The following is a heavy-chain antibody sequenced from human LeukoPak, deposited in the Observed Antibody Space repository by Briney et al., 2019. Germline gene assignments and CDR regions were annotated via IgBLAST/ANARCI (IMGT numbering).Heavy chain of an antibody. Sequence: GGSLRLSCAASGFTFSSYWMNWVRQAPGKGLVWVSRINSDGSSTNYADSVKGRFTISRDNAKNTLYLQMNSLRAEDTALYYCARDEAGTTDFGGWGQGTLVTVSS. J-gene: IGHJ4*02. CDR3: ARDEAGTTDFGG. CDR2: INSDGSST. D-gene: IGHD1-1*01. CDR1: GFTFSSYW. V-gene: IGHV3-74*01.